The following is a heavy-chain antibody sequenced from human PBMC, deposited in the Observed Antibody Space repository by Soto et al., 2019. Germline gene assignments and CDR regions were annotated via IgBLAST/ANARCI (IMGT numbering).Heavy chain of an antibody. CDR2: IYYSGST. CDR1: GGSISSYY. Sequence: SETLSLTCTVSGGSISSYYWSWIRQPPGKGLEWIGYIYYSGSTNYNPSLKSRVTISVDTSKNQFSLKLSSVTAADTAVYYCARDRSWQQLVWHYFDYWGQGTLVTVSS. D-gene: IGHD6-13*01. CDR3: ARDRSWQQLVWHYFDY. J-gene: IGHJ4*02. V-gene: IGHV4-59*01.